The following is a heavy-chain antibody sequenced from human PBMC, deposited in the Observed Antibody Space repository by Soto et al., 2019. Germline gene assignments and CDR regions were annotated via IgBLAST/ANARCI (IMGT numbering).Heavy chain of an antibody. CDR2: MYHSGTT. Sequence: LSLTCTVSNYSISSGYYWGWIRQSPGEGLEWIVSMYHSGTTYYNPSLKSRVTISIDTSKNQFSLKLTSVTSADTAVYFCARVAFGPIDYWGQGTLVTVSS. V-gene: IGHV4-38-2*02. D-gene: IGHD3-16*01. CDR3: ARVAFGPIDY. CDR1: NYSISSGYY. J-gene: IGHJ4*02.